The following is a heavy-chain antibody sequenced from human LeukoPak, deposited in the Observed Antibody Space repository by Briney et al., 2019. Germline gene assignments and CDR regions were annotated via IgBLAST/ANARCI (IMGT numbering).Heavy chain of an antibody. J-gene: IGHJ6*03. CDR2: IRYDGGNK. CDR1: GFTFSSYG. CDR3: ARDGLRIAVAGTPAMGYYMDV. Sequence: GGSLRLSCAESGFTFSSYGMHWVRQAPGEGLEWVAFIRYDGGNKYYADSVKGRFTISRDNSKNTLYLQMNSLRAEDTAVYYCARDGLRIAVAGTPAMGYYMDVWGKGTTVTVSS. D-gene: IGHD6-19*01. V-gene: IGHV3-30*02.